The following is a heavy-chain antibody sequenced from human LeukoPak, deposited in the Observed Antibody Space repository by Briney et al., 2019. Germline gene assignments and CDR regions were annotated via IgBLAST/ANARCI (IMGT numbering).Heavy chain of an antibody. J-gene: IGHJ5*02. CDR1: GFTFSTYW. CDR3: ASHRVVRGVFDP. CDR2: INGDGSTT. D-gene: IGHD3-10*01. V-gene: IGHV3-74*01. Sequence: GGSLRLSCAASGFTFSTYWMHWVRQAPGKGLVWVSRINGDGSTTNHADSVKGRFTISRDNAKNTLYLQMNSLRAEDTAVYYCASHRVVRGVFDPWGQGTLVTVSS.